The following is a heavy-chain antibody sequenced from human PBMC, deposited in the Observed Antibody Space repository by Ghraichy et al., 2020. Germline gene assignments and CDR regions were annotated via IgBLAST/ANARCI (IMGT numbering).Heavy chain of an antibody. CDR3: ARGAFGVAFDP. V-gene: IGHV3-33*01. Sequence: GGSLRLSCAASGFTFSSYGMHWVRQAPGKGLEWVAVIWYDGSNKYYADSVKGRFTISRDNSKNTLYLQMNSLRAEDTAVYYCARGAFGVAFDPWGQGTLVTVSS. CDR1: GFTFSSYG. CDR2: IWYDGSNK. D-gene: IGHD3-3*01. J-gene: IGHJ5*02.